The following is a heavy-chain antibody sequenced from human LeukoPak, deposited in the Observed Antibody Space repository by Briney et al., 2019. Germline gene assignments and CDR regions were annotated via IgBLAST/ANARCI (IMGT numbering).Heavy chain of an antibody. CDR3: ARSSLNYYDSSGYYYVGAFDI. CDR2: INPNSGGT. D-gene: IGHD3-22*01. CDR1: GYTFTGYY. Sequence: GASVKVSCKASGYTFTGYYMHWVRQAPGQGLEWMGWINPNSGGTNYAQKFQGRVTMTRDTSISTAYMELSRLRSDDAAVYYCARSSLNYYDSSGYYYVGAFDIWGQGTMVTVSS. J-gene: IGHJ3*02. V-gene: IGHV1-2*02.